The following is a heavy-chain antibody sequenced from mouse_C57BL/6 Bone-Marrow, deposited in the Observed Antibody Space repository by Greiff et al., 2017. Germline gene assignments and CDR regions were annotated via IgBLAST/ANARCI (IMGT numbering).Heavy chain of an antibody. J-gene: IGHJ4*01. CDR2: IDPSDSYT. V-gene: IGHV1-69*01. Sequence: QVQLQQPGAELVMPGASVKLSCKASGYTFTSYWMHWVKQRPGQGLEWIGEIDPSDSYTNYNQKFKGKSTLTVDKSSRTAYMQLSSLTSEDSAVYYCARDYSNSYYAMDYWGQGTSVTGSS. CDR3: ARDYSNSYYAMDY. D-gene: IGHD2-5*01. CDR1: GYTFTSYW.